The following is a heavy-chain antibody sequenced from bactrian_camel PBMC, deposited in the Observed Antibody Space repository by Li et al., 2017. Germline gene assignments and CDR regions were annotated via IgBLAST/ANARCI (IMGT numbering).Heavy chain of an antibody. D-gene: IGHD3*01. CDR3: AGAPRYMGWSEYNY. Sequence: GSVQAGGSLKLSCALSGYMYNTKCMGWFRQAPGQEREGVAALDSDGRTSYADSVKGRFTISRDNAKNTLYLQMNSLQPEDTAVYYCAGAPRYMGWSEYNYWGQGTQVTVS. CDR2: LDSDGRT. CDR1: GYMYNTKC. J-gene: IGHJ4*01. V-gene: IGHV3S53*01.